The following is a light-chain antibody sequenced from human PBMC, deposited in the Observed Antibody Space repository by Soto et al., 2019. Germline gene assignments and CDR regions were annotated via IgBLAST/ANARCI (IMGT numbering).Light chain of an antibody. V-gene: IGKV1-33*01. CDR1: HDIKKY. Sequence: DIQMTQSPSSLSASVGDRVTITCRARHDIKKYLNWYQQKAHKVHKLLSHDASTLATGVPSRFTRSGSGTGFTLNINSLQPEVVATYNCQQFDDLPLTFGGGTKVDI. CDR2: DAS. CDR3: QQFDDLPLT. J-gene: IGKJ4*01.